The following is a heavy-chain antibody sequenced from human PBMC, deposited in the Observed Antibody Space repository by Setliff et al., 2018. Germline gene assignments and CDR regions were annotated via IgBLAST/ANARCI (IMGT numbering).Heavy chain of an antibody. CDR3: AKVRSSAWSIVYYYMDV. CDR2: ISGSGGST. Sequence: GGSLRLSCAASGFTFSSYAMNWVRQAPGKELEWVSAISGSGGSTYYADSVKGRFTISRDNSKNTLYLQMNSLRAEDTAVYYCAKVRSSAWSIVYYYMDVWGKGTTVTVSS. V-gene: IGHV3-23*01. CDR1: GFTFSSYA. J-gene: IGHJ6*03. D-gene: IGHD6-13*01.